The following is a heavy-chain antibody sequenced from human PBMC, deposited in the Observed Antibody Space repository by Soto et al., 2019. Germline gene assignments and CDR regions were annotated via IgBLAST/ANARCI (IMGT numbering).Heavy chain of an antibody. CDR1: GYTFTSYG. CDR2: ISAYNGNT. Sequence: QVQLVQSGAEVKKPGASVKVSCKASGYTFTSYGISWVRQAPGQGLEWMGWISAYNGNTNYAQKLQGRVTMTTDTSTSTADMELRSVISDDTAGYYCARESACPARHPDDFDFWGQRTMVTVSS. V-gene: IGHV1-18*01. D-gene: IGHD6-6*01. CDR3: ARESACPARHPDDFDF. J-gene: IGHJ3*01.